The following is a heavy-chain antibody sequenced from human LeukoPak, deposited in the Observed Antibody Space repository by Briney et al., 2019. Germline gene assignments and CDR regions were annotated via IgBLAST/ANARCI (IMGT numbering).Heavy chain of an antibody. D-gene: IGHD3-10*01. V-gene: IGHV1-18*01. CDR1: GYTFNSYG. CDR2: ISAYNGNT. Sequence: ASVKVSCKASGYTFNSYGISWVRQAPGQGLEWMGWISAYNGNTNYAQKFQDRVTMTTDTMTTDTLTSTAYMELRSLRSDDTAVYYCARGSKADVLLWFGELSHGGWFDPWGQGTLVTVSS. CDR3: ARGSKADVLLWFGELSHGGWFDP. J-gene: IGHJ5*02.